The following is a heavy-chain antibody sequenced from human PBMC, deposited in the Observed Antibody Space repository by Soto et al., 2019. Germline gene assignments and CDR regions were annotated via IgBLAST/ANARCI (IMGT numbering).Heavy chain of an antibody. Sequence: QVQLQESGPGLVKPSETLSLTCTVSGGSISSYYWSWIRQPPGKGLEWIGYIYYSGSTNYNPSLNSRVTLSVGTTKNQFSLKLSSVTAADPAVYYCASSLYSGSYLHFDYWGQGTLVTVSS. CDR1: GGSISSYY. D-gene: IGHD1-26*01. J-gene: IGHJ4*02. CDR2: IYYSGST. CDR3: ASSLYSGSYLHFDY. V-gene: IGHV4-59*01.